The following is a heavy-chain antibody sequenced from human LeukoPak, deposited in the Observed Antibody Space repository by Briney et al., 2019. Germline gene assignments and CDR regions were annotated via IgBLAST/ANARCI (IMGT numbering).Heavy chain of an antibody. V-gene: IGHV4-59*01. J-gene: IGHJ6*02. Sequence: PSETLSLTCTVSGGSISSYYWSWIRQPPGKGLEWIGYIYYSGSTNYNPSLMSRVTISVDTSKNQFSLKLGSVTAADTAVYYCARNYYDSSGYPGSPYYYGMDVWGQGTTVTVSS. D-gene: IGHD3-22*01. CDR3: ARNYYDSSGYPGSPYYYGMDV. CDR2: IYYSGST. CDR1: GGSISSYY.